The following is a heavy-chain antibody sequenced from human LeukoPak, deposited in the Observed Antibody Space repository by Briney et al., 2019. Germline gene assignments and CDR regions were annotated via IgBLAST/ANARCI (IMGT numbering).Heavy chain of an antibody. J-gene: IGHJ2*01. V-gene: IGHV4-39*01. Sequence: SETLSLTCTVSGGSISSSSYYWGWIRQLPGKGLEWIGNIYYSGSTYYNPSLKSRVTISLDTSKNQFSLKLGSETAADTAVYYCARLINWYFDLWGRGTLVTVS. CDR2: IYYSGST. CDR3: ARLINWYFDL. CDR1: GGSISSSSYY.